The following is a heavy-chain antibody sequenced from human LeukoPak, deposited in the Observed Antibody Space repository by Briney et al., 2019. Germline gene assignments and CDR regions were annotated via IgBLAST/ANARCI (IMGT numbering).Heavy chain of an antibody. CDR2: IKSDGST. CDR3: ARAPSEIGGYYPEYFRH. V-gene: IGHV3-74*01. J-gene: IGHJ1*01. CDR1: GITFSTYW. D-gene: IGHD3-22*01. Sequence: GGSLRLSCAASGITFSTYWMHWVRQAPGKGLVWVSRIKSDGSTNYADSVKGRSTISRDNAKNTLSLQMNSLRPEDTGVYYCARAPSEIGGYYPEYFRHWGQGTLVTVSS.